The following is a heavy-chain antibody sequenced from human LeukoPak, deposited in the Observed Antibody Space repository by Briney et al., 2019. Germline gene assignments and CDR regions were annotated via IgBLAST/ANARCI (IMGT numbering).Heavy chain of an antibody. Sequence: GGSLRLSCAASGFTFSSYAMSWVRQAPGKGLEWVSSISSSSSYIYYADSVKGRFTISRDNAKNSLYLQMNSLRAEDTAVYYCARDDAVEMATISNWGQGTLVTVSS. CDR1: GFTFSSYA. CDR2: ISSSSSYI. J-gene: IGHJ4*02. CDR3: ARDDAVEMATISN. D-gene: IGHD5-24*01. V-gene: IGHV3-21*01.